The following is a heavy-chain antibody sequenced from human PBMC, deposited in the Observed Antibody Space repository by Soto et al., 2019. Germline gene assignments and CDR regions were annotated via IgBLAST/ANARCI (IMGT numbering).Heavy chain of an antibody. D-gene: IGHD1-26*01. V-gene: IGHV1-18*01. J-gene: IGHJ3*02. CDR1: GYTFTRYG. Sequence: ASVKVSCKASGYTFTRYGISWVXQAPGQGREGMGWISAYSGNTNYAQKLQGRVTRTTDTSTSTAYMELRSLRSDDTAVYFCERDFVGATDAAFGIWGQGTMVTVSS. CDR2: ISAYSGNT. CDR3: ERDFVGATDAAFGI.